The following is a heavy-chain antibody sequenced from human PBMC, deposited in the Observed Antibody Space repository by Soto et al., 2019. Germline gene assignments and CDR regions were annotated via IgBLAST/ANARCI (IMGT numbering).Heavy chain of an antibody. CDR2: IYYSGST. CDR3: ARGGYDYVWGSYRSKELDY. V-gene: IGHV4-30-4*01. Sequence: QVQLQESGPGLVKPSQTLSLTCTVSGGSISSGDYYWSWIRQPPGKGLEWIGYIYYSGSTYYNPSLKSRVTISVDTSKNQFSLKLSSVTAADTAVYYCARGGYDYVWGSYRSKELDYWGQGTLVTVSS. CDR1: GGSISSGDYY. J-gene: IGHJ4*02. D-gene: IGHD3-16*02.